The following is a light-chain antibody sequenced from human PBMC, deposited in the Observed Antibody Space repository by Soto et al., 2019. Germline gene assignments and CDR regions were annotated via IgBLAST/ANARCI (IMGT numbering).Light chain of an antibody. V-gene: IGKV1-39*01. CDR2: AAT. CDR1: QPIGTS. CDR3: QQGYNTFWT. J-gene: IGKJ1*01. Sequence: DIQMTQSPSSLSAFVGDSVTVTCRASQPIGTSLHWYQQKAGKAPKVLISAATKLQSGVPSRFTGGGSGTDFTLTISNMQPEDSAPYYCQQGYNTFWTFGRGTKVDIK.